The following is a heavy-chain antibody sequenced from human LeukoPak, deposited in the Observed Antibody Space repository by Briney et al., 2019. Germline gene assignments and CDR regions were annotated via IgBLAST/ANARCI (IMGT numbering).Heavy chain of an antibody. V-gene: IGHV1-18*01. J-gene: IGHJ4*02. CDR2: ISAYNGNT. Sequence: ASVTVSFTASGYTFTSYGISWVRQAPGQGLERMGWISAYNGNTNYAQKLQGRVTMTTDTSTSTAYMELRSLRSDDTAVYYCAREGDIPTKPYYFDYWGQGTLVTVSS. CDR1: GYTFTSYG. CDR3: AREGDIPTKPYYFDY. D-gene: IGHD3-9*01.